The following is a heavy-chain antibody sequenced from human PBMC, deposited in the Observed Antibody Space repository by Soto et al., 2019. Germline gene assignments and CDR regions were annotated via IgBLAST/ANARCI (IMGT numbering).Heavy chain of an antibody. CDR3: AHPHHDSGYYKSQY. V-gene: IGHV2-5*01. D-gene: IGHD3-22*01. J-gene: IGHJ1*01. CDR1: GFSLTTSGVG. Sequence: GSGPTLVNPTQTLTLTCTFSGFSLTTSGVGVGWIRQPPGKALEWLALIYSNDDKRYSPSLKSRLTITEDTSKNQVVLTMTNMDPVDTPTFSWAHPHHDSGYYKSQYWGQGTRVTVRS. CDR2: IYSNDDK.